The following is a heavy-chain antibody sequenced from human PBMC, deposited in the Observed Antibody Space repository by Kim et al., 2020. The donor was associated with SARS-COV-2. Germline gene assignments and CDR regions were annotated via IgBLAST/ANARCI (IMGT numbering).Heavy chain of an antibody. D-gene: IGHD2-2*01. J-gene: IGHJ6*03. CDR3: ARVPHKNYYYYYMDV. Sequence: PSRKSRVTISVDTSKNQSSLKLSSVTAADTAVYYCARVPHKNYYYYYMDVWGKGTTVTVSS. V-gene: IGHV4-34*01.